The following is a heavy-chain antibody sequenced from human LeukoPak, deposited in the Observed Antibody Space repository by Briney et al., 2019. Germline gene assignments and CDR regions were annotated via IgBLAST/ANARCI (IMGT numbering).Heavy chain of an antibody. CDR1: EFPLRNYW. CDR3: AKGPLLWD. Sequence: GGSLRLPCTTFEFPLRNYWMSWVRQAPGKGLEWVSSISGSGGSTYYADSVKGRFTISRDNSKNTLYLQMNCLRAEDTAVYYCAKGPLLWDWGQGTLVTVSS. J-gene: IGHJ4*02. V-gene: IGHV3-23*01. CDR2: ISGSGGST. D-gene: IGHD2/OR15-2a*01.